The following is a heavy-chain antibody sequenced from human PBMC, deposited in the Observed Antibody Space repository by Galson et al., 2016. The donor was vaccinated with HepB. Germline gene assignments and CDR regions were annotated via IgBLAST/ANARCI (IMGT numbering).Heavy chain of an antibody. CDR1: GFTLNNYA. CDR3: VRDISGFAE. J-gene: IGHJ1*01. V-gene: IGHV3-64*04. D-gene: IGHD5-12*01. Sequence: SLRLSCAASGFTLNNYAMHWVRQAPGKGLEYVSVIHSKGNSTYFPDSLRGRFTVSRDKSKNTLYLQMTSLRAGDTAVYYCVRDISGFAEWGQGTLVTVSS. CDR2: IHSKGNST.